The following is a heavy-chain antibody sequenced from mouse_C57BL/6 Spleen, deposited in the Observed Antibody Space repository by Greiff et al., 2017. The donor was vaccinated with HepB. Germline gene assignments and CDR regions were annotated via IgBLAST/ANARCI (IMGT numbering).Heavy chain of an antibody. CDR1: GFTFSDYY. Sequence: EVKLVESEGGLVQPGSSMKLSCTASGFTFSDYYMAWVRQVPEKGLEWVANINYDGSSTYYLDSLKSRFIISRDNAKNILYLQMSSLKSEDTATYYCARGGDDYDVAMDYWGQGTSVTVSS. CDR3: ARGGDDYDVAMDY. D-gene: IGHD2-4*01. CDR2: INYDGSST. V-gene: IGHV5-16*01. J-gene: IGHJ4*01.